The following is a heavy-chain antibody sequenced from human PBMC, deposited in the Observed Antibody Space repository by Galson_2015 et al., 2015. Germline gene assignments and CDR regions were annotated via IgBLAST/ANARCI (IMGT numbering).Heavy chain of an antibody. Sequence: QSGAEVKKPGESLKISCKGSGYSFTSYWIGWVRQMPGKGLEWMGIIYPGDSDTRYSPSFQGQVTISADKSISTAYLQWSSLKASDTAMYYCAGLAGGFAESIAAAGKYYYFDYWGQGTLVTVSS. D-gene: IGHD6-13*01. CDR3: AGLAGGFAESIAAAGKYYYFDY. J-gene: IGHJ4*02. CDR1: GYSFTSYW. V-gene: IGHV5-51*01. CDR2: IYPGDSDT.